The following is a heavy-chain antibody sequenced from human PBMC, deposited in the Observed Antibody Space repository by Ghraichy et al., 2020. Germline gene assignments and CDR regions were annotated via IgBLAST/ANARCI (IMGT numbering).Heavy chain of an antibody. CDR2: IKSKTDGGTT. CDR3: TTPIVVVPAAIGSLYGMDV. CDR1: GFTFSNAW. V-gene: IGHV3-15*01. D-gene: IGHD2-2*01. Sequence: GGSLRLSCAASGFTFSNAWMSWVRQAPGKGLEWVGRIKSKTDGGTTDYAAPVKGRFTISRDDSKNTLYLQMNSLKTEDTAVYYCTTPIVVVPAAIGSLYGMDVWGQGTTVTVSS. J-gene: IGHJ6*02.